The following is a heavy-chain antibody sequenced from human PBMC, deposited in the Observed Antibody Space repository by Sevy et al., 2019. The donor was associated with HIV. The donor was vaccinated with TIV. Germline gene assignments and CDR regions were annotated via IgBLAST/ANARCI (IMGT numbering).Heavy chain of an antibody. Sequence: GGSLRLSCAASGFSFSNAWMKWVRQAPGKGLGWVGRIKSKSDGGTIDYAAPVKGRLTSSRDDSKNTLYLQMRSLKTDDTAVYYCVTDGGIAPAGFDYWGQGTLVTVSS. J-gene: IGHJ4*02. CDR3: VTDGGIAPAGFDY. CDR2: IKSKSDGGTI. V-gene: IGHV3-15*07. CDR1: GFSFSNAW. D-gene: IGHD6-13*01.